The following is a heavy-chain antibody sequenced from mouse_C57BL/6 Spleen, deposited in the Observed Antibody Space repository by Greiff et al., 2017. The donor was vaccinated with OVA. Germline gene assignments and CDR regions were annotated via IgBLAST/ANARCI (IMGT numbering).Heavy chain of an antibody. CDR3: ARPGSNYWFAY. Sequence: VQLKESGGGLVKPGGSLKLSCAASGFTFSDYGMHWVRQAPGQGLEWVAYISSGSSTIYYADTVKGRFTISRANAKNTLFLQMTSLKSEDTAMYYCARPGSNYWFAYWGQGTLVTVSA. CDR2: ISSGSSTI. J-gene: IGHJ3*01. D-gene: IGHD2-5*01. CDR1: GFTFSDYG. V-gene: IGHV5-17*01.